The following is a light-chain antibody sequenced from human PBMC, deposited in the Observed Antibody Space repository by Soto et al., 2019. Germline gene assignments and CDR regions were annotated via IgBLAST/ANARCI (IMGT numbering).Light chain of an antibody. CDR2: GTS. CDR1: QSINSNY. V-gene: IGKV3-20*01. CDR3: QQYDNSPRT. J-gene: IGKJ1*01. Sequence: ETVLTQSPGTLSLSPGERATLSCRASQSINSNYLAWYQHKPGQSPRVLIYGTSSRATGIPDRFSGSGSGTDFTLTISRLEPEDFAVYYWQQYDNSPRTFGQGTKVEIK.